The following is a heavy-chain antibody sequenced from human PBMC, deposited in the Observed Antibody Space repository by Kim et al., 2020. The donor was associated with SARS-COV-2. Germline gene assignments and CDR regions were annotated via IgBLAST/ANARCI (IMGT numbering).Heavy chain of an antibody. CDR2: ISSSSSTI. CDR3: ARDPLLRFLAGYYGMDV. CDR1: GFTFSSYS. D-gene: IGHD3-3*01. J-gene: IGHJ6*02. V-gene: IGHV3-48*02. Sequence: GGSLRLSCAASGFTFSSYSMNWVRQAPGKGLEWVSYISSSSSTIYYADSVKGRFTISRDNAKNSLYLQMNSLRDEDTAVYYCARDPLLRFLAGYYGMDVWGQGTTVTVSS.